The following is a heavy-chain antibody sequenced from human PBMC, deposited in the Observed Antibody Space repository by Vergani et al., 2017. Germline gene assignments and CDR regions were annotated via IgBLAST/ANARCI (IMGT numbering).Heavy chain of an antibody. Sequence: EVQLLESGGGLVQPGGSLRLSCEASGFSFPGYAMSWVRQAPWKGLEWVSSVSGSSATPYYADSVKGRFIISRDNSKNTLHLQMNSLRADDTAVYYCTKGSRGYTGYFFDYLGQGTLATVSS. D-gene: IGHD5-12*01. CDR3: TKGSRGYTGYFFDY. J-gene: IGHJ4*02. CDR1: GFSFPGYA. V-gene: IGHV3-23*01. CDR2: VSGSSATP.